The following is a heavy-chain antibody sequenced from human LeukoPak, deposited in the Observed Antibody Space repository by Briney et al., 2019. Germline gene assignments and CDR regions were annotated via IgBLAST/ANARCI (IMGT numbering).Heavy chain of an antibody. CDR2: ISYDGSNK. J-gene: IGHJ4*02. CDR1: GFTFSSYA. D-gene: IGHD4-23*01. V-gene: IGHV3-30*04. Sequence: GSLKLSWAASGFTFSSYAMHRVRQAPGKGLEWVAVISYDGSNKYYADSVKGRFTISRDNSKNTLYLQMNSLRAEDTAVYYCARDTQMTTVAKPGYWGQGTLVTVSS. CDR3: ARDTQMTTVAKPGY.